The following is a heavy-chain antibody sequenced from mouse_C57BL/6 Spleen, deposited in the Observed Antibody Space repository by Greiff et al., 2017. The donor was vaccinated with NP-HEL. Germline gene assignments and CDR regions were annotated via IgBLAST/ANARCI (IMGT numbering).Heavy chain of an antibody. CDR3: ARQVWSDFDY. CDR1: GYTFTSYW. D-gene: IGHD2-10*02. J-gene: IGHJ2*01. CDR2: IHPNSGST. V-gene: IGHV1-64*01. Sequence: VQLQQSGAELVKPGASVKLSCKASGYTFTSYWMHWVKQRPGQGLEWIGMIHPNSGSTNYNEKFKSTATLPVDKSSITAYMQLSSLTSEDSAVYYCARQVWSDFDYWGQGTTLTVSS.